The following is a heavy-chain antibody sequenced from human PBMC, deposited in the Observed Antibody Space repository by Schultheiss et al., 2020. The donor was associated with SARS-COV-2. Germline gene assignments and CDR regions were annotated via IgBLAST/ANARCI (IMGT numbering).Heavy chain of an antibody. CDR2: ISYDGSSE. D-gene: IGHD3-10*01. Sequence: GESLKISCAGSGFTFNIHAMHWVRQPPGKGLEWVADISYDGSSEFYADSVKGRFTISRDNSKNTVYLQMNSLRAEDTDVYYCARDVAWFGRNGTDVWGQGTTVTVSS. V-gene: IGHV3-30*01. CDR1: GFTFNIHA. CDR3: ARDVAWFGRNGTDV. J-gene: IGHJ6*02.